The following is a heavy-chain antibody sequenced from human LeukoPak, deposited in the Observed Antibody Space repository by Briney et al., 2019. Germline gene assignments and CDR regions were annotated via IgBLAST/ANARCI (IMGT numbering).Heavy chain of an antibody. D-gene: IGHD4-17*01. Sequence: PGGSLRLSCAASGFTFGTYAMHWVRQAPGKGLEWVALISYHGRKKLYADSVKGRFSISRDNAENTLYLQMNSLRHDDTAVYYCARVALLSVTHYYYYGMDVWGPGTTVSVSS. CDR1: GFTFGTYA. V-gene: IGHV3-30*14. J-gene: IGHJ6*02. CDR3: ARVALLSVTHYYYYGMDV. CDR2: ISYHGRKK.